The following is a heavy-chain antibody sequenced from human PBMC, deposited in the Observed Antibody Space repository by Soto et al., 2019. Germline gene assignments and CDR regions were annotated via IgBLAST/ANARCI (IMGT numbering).Heavy chain of an antibody. Sequence: GESLKISCKGSGYSFTSYWISWVRQMPGKGLEWMGRIDPSDSYTNYSPSFQGHVTISADKSISTAYLQWSSLKASDTAMYYCAREPLYSSSPYGMDVWGQGTTDTVSS. J-gene: IGHJ6*02. CDR1: GYSFTSYW. CDR3: AREPLYSSSPYGMDV. V-gene: IGHV5-10-1*01. D-gene: IGHD6-13*01. CDR2: IDPSDSYT.